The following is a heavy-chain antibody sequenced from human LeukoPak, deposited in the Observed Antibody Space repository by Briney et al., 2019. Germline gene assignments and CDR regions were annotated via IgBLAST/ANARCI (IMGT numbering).Heavy chain of an antibody. D-gene: IGHD6-13*01. CDR2: INPNSGDT. Sequence: ASVKVSCKASGYTFTDYSMHWVRQAPGQGLEWMGWINPNSGDTDYAQKFQGRVTMTRDTSISTAYLEVSRLTSDDTAVYLCARGAIAAAGAGAWGQGTLVTVSS. CDR3: ARGAIAAAGAGA. CDR1: GYTFTDYS. V-gene: IGHV1-2*02. J-gene: IGHJ4*02.